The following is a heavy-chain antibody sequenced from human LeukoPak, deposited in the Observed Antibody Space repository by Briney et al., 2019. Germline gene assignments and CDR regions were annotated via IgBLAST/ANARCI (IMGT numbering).Heavy chain of an antibody. J-gene: IGHJ4*02. D-gene: IGHD1-26*01. V-gene: IGHV5-51*01. CDR1: GSSFTSYW. CDR2: IYPGDSDT. Sequence: GASLQICCKGSGSSFTSYWIGGGRLVPGKGLEWMGIIYPGDSDTKYSPSFQGQVTISADKSISTAYLQWSSLKASDTAMYYCARSTSGSYWGLDYWGQGTLVTVSS. CDR3: ARSTSGSYWGLDY.